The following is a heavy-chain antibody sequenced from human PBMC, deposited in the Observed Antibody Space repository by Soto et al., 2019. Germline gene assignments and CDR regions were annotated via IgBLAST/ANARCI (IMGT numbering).Heavy chain of an antibody. CDR2: INHSGST. V-gene: IGHV4-34*01. Sequence: SETLSLTCAVYGGSFSGYYWSWIRQPPGKGLEWIGEINHSGSTNYNPSLKSRVTISVDTSKNQFSLKLSSVTAADTAVYYCAREEQRRVCDYWGQGTLVTVSS. CDR1: GGSFSGYY. CDR3: AREEQRRVCDY. J-gene: IGHJ4*02. D-gene: IGHD6-25*01.